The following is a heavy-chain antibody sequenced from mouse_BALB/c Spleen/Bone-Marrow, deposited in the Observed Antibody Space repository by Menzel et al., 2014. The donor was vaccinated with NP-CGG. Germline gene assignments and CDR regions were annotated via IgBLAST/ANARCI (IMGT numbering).Heavy chain of an antibody. J-gene: IGHJ2*01. Sequence: QVQLQQSGAELVKPGAPVKLSCKASGYTFTSYWMNWVKQRPGRGLEWIGRIDPSDNETHYNQEFKDKATLTVDKSSSTAYIQLSSLTSEDSAVYYCARNWVYFDYWGQGTTLTVSS. CDR1: GYTFTSYW. CDR3: ARNWVYFDY. D-gene: IGHD4-1*01. CDR2: IDPSDNET. V-gene: IGHV1-69*02.